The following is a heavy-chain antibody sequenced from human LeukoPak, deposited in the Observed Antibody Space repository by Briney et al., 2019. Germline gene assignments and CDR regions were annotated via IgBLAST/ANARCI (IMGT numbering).Heavy chain of an antibody. CDR1: GGSFSGYY. CDR3: ARRFKRPYYGSGSYFDC. V-gene: IGHV4-34*01. D-gene: IGHD3-10*01. J-gene: IGHJ4*02. Sequence: PSETLSLTCAVYGGSFSGYYWSWIRQPPGKGLEWIGEINHSGSTNYNPSLKSRVTISVDTSKNQFSLKLSSVTAADTAVYYCARRFKRPYYGSGSYFDCWGQGTLVTVSS. CDR2: INHSGST.